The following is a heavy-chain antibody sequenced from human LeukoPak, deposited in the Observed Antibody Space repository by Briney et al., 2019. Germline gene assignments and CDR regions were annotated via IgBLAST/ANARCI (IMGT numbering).Heavy chain of an antibody. CDR1: GYTFTTSH. Sequence: ASVKVSCKASGYTFTTSHMHWVRPAPGQGLEWMGIIIPSGGSTSYAQKLQGRVTMTSDTSTSTAYMELSSLKSEDTAVYYCARDGGDGSGYYYYDYWGQGTLVTVSS. CDR2: IIPSGGST. CDR3: ARDGGDGSGYYYYDY. J-gene: IGHJ4*02. D-gene: IGHD3-22*01. V-gene: IGHV1-46*04.